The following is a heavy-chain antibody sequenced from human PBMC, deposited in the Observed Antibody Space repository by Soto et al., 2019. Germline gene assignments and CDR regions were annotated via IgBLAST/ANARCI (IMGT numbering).Heavy chain of an antibody. V-gene: IGHV4-30-2*01. CDR3: ARSSSSMGWFDP. Sequence: PSETLSLNCAVSGGSISSGGYSWSWIRQPPGKGLEWIGYIYHSGSTYYNPSLKSRVTISVDRSKNQFSLKLSSVTAADTAVYYCARSSSSMGWFDPWGQGTLVTVSS. CDR1: GGSISSGGYS. J-gene: IGHJ5*02. CDR2: IYHSGST. D-gene: IGHD6-6*01.